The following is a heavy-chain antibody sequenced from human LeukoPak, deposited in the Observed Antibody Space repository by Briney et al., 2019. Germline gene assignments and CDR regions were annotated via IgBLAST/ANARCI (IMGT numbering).Heavy chain of an antibody. CDR3: ARGVEYYDFWSGYYKGMDV. CDR2: ISYDGSNK. J-gene: IGHJ6*02. Sequence: GGSLRLSCAASGFTFSSYAMHWVRQAPGKGLEWVAVISYDGSNKYYADSVKGRFTISRDNSKNTLYLQMNSLRAEDTAVYYCARGVEYYDFWSGYYKGMDVWGQGTTVTVSS. V-gene: IGHV3-30-3*01. CDR1: GFTFSSYA. D-gene: IGHD3-3*01.